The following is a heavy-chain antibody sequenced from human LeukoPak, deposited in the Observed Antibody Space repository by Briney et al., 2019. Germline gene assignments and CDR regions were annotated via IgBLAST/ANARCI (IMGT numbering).Heavy chain of an antibody. Sequence: GASVKVSCKASGGTFSSYAISWVRQATGQGLEWMGWMNPNSGNTGYAQKFQGRVTITRNTSISTAYMELSSLRSEDTAVYYCARGRRGGYYYYMDVWGKGTTVTVSS. CDR2: MNPNSGNT. CDR3: ARGRRGGYYYYMDV. V-gene: IGHV1-8*03. J-gene: IGHJ6*03. D-gene: IGHD3-10*01. CDR1: GGTFSSYA.